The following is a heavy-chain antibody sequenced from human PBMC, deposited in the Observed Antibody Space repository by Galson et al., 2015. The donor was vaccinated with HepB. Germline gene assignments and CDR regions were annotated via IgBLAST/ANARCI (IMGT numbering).Heavy chain of an antibody. CDR3: ARENSHTRSRIFDS. Sequence: SVKVSCKASGYPFTRNAFTWVRQAPGQGLEWMGWVSAYNGNTNYAEKLQGRVTMTTDTSTSTAYMELRSLRSDDTAVYYCARENSHTRSRIFDSWGQGTLVTVSS. CDR2: VSAYNGNT. V-gene: IGHV1-18*01. CDR1: GYPFTRNA. J-gene: IGHJ4*02. D-gene: IGHD1-7*01.